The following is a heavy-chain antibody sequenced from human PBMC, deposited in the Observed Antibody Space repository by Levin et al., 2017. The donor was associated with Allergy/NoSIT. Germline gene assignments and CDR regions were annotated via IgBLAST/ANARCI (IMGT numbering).Heavy chain of an antibody. CDR1: GGTFSSYP. CDR2: ISPFADIA. CDR3: ARDLGSMVRGVRAGHDVFDI. D-gene: IGHD3-10*01. J-gene: IGHJ3*02. Sequence: SVKVSCKASGGTFSSYPITWVRQAPGQGLEWMGRISPFADIANYAQKFQGRVTITADKSTSTAYMDLSSLRSEDTAVYYCARDLGSMVRGVRAGHDVFDIWGQGTMVTVSS. V-gene: IGHV1-69*04.